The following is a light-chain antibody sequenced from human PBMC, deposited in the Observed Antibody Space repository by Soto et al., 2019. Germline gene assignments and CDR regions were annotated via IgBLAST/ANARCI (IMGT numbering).Light chain of an antibody. J-gene: IGKJ5*01. CDR2: GAS. CDR3: QQDGCSLIT. CDR1: QSVSSN. V-gene: IGKV3D-15*01. Sequence: EREMTQDPANLYLSHGEIATLSCRASQSVSSNLAWYQQKPGQAPRLLIYGASTRATGIPARFSGSGSGTDFTLTISILEPDDFVVYCCQQDGCSLITFGQGTRLEI.